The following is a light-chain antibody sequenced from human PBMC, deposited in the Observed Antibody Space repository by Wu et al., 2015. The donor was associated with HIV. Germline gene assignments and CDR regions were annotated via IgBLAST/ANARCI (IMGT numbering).Light chain of an antibody. CDR2: GAS. V-gene: IGKV3-20*01. CDR1: QSVGSNS. Sequence: EIVLTQSPGTLSLSPGERATLSCRASQSVGSNSLAWYQQKPGQAPRLLIYGASSRATGIPDRFSGSGSGTDFTLTISRLEPEDFAVYYCQQYGSSPYSFGQGTKLEIK. CDR3: QQYGSSPYS. J-gene: IGKJ2*03.